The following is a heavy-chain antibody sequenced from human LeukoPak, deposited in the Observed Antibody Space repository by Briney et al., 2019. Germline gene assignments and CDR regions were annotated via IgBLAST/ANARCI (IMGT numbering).Heavy chain of an antibody. J-gene: IGHJ4*02. CDR2: IKQDGSEK. CDR1: GFTFSSYW. CDR3: ARGYCSSTSCYHFDY. Sequence: PGGSLRLSCAASGFTFSSYWMSWVRQAPGKGLEWVANIKQDGSEKYYVDSVKGRFTISRDNAKNSLYLQMNSLRAEDTAVYYCARGYCSSTSCYHFDYWGQGTLVTVSP. V-gene: IGHV3-7*04. D-gene: IGHD2-2*01.